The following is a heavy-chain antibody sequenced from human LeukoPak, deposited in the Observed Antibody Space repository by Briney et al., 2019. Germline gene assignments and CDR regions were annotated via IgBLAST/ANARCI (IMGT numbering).Heavy chain of an antibody. D-gene: IGHD3-9*01. Sequence: SETLSLTCAVYGGSLSGYYWSWIRQPPGKGLEWIGEINHSGSTNYNPSLKSRVTISVDTSKNQFSLKLSSVTAADTAVYYCARGRLRYFDWLLGDWFDPWGQGTLVTVSS. CDR3: ARGRLRYFDWLLGDWFDP. CDR1: GGSLSGYY. J-gene: IGHJ5*02. CDR2: INHSGST. V-gene: IGHV4-34*01.